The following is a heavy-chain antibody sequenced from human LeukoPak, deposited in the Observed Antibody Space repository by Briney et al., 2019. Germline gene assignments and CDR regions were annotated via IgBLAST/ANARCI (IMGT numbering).Heavy chain of an antibody. D-gene: IGHD3-16*02. CDR2: THPSGSI. CDR3: ARGADPYKIAY. Sequence: PSETLSLTCAVYGGSFSGYYWSWIRQSPGKGLEWIGETHPSGSIHYNPSLESRINISPDTSKNQFSLKLSSVTTADTALYYCARGADPYKIAYWGPGTLVTVSS. CDR1: GGSFSGYY. J-gene: IGHJ4*02. V-gene: IGHV4-34*01.